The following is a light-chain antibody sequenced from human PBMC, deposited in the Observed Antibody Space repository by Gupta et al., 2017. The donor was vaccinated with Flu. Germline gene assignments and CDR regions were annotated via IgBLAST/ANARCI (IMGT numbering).Light chain of an antibody. CDR3: AAGDDSLTALSADGSLTGLWV. CDR1: SNIVSNA. Sequence: SNIVSNAVSWYQHLPGMAPRLLLYNDNERPPGVPDSFSGSKAGTSASLAIGGLQSEDEADYYCAAGDDSLTALSADGSLTGLWVFGGGTKLSVL. V-gene: IGLV1-44*01. CDR2: NDN. J-gene: IGLJ3*02.